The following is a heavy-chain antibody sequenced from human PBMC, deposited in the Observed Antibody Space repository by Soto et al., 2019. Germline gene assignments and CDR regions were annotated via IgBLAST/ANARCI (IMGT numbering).Heavy chain of an antibody. J-gene: IGHJ6*02. Sequence: PSETLSLTCAVYGGSFSGYYWSWIRQPPGKGLEWIGEINHSGSTNYNPSLKSRVTISVDTSKNQFSLKLSSVTAADTAVYYCARGQAYYDFWSGYLPHYGMDVWGQGTTVTVS. D-gene: IGHD3-3*01. CDR2: INHSGST. CDR1: GGSFSGYY. CDR3: ARGQAYYDFWSGYLPHYGMDV. V-gene: IGHV4-34*01.